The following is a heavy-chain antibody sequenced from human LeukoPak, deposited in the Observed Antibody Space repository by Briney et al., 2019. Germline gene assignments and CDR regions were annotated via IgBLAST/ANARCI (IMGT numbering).Heavy chain of an antibody. CDR3: ARGGYFSFDY. D-gene: IGHD2/OR15-2a*01. Sequence: GGSLRLSCVTSGFSFSTYDMSWVRQAPGKGLEWVSGITANTRGSITYYADSVKGRFTISRDSSKDTLYLQMNSLRAEDTAAYFCARGGYFSFDYWGQGTLVTVSS. CDR2: ITANTRGSIT. V-gene: IGHV3-23*01. CDR1: GFSFSTYD. J-gene: IGHJ4*02.